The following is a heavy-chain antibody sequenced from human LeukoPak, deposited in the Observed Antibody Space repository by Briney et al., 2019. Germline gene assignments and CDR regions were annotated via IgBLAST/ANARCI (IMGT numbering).Heavy chain of an antibody. CDR3: ATFVDSSGDYYGTFDM. Sequence: ASVKVSCKISGYTLTELSIHWVRQAPGEGLEWMGGFDPEDGETIYAQRFQDRVTMNEDTSTDTAYMELSSLRSEDTAVYYCATFVDSSGDYYGTFDMWGQGTMVTVSS. CDR2: FDPEDGET. CDR1: GYTLTELS. D-gene: IGHD3-22*01. V-gene: IGHV1-24*01. J-gene: IGHJ3*02.